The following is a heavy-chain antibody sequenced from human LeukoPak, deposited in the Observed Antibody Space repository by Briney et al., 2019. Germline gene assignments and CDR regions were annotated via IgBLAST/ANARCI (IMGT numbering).Heavy chain of an antibody. D-gene: IGHD4/OR15-4a*01. CDR2: ISNDGTHI. V-gene: IGHV3-30*04. Sequence: GGSLRLSYVASGFTFSAYTMHWVRQTPGKGLEWVAVISNDGTHIGYRDPVRGRFTVSRDISKNTLYLQMNSLRSEDTAVYFCARDRVQIWSYVAIFDYWSQGTLVTVSS. CDR3: ARDRVQIWSYVAIFDY. CDR1: GFTFSAYT. J-gene: IGHJ4*02.